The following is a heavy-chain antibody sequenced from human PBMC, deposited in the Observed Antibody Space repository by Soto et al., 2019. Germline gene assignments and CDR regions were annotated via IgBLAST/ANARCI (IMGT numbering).Heavy chain of an antibody. J-gene: IGHJ4*02. CDR2: IYSDDNT. Sequence: DVQLVKSGGGLIQPGGSLRLSCAASGITATNGHMSWVRQAPGKGLEWVSVIYSDDNTYYADSVKGRFTISRDTSKNTVYLQMNSLRAEDTAVYYCARDWNRDKDFEFWDQGRLVTVSS. CDR3: ARDWNRDKDFEF. D-gene: IGHD3-9*01. V-gene: IGHV3-53*01. CDR1: GITATNGH.